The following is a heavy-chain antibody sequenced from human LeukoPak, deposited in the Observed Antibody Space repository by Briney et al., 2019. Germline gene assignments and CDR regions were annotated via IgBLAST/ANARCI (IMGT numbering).Heavy chain of an antibody. D-gene: IGHD2-8*01. CDR1: GYSFTGYY. V-gene: IGHV1-2*02. CDR3: ARAIGYCTNGVCYLGY. J-gene: IGHJ4*02. Sequence: ASVKVSCKASGYSFTGYYMHWVRQAPGQGLEWMGWINPSSGGTNYAQKFQGRVTMTRETSISTAYMELSRLRSDDTAVYYCARAIGYCTNGVCYLGYWGQGTLVTVSS. CDR2: INPSSGGT.